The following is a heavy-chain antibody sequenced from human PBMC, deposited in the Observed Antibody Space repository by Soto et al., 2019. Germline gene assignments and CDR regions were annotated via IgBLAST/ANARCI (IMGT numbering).Heavy chain of an antibody. J-gene: IGHJ5*02. CDR2: ISAYNGNT. D-gene: IGHD4-17*01. V-gene: IGHV1-18*01. Sequence: ASVKVSCKASGYTFTSYGISWVRQAPGQGLEWMGWISAYNGNTNYAQKLQGRVTMTTDTSTSTAYMELRSLRSDDTAVYYCARDLGDYGDPTPYDPCGQGTLVTVSS. CDR1: GYTFTSYG. CDR3: ARDLGDYGDPTPYDP.